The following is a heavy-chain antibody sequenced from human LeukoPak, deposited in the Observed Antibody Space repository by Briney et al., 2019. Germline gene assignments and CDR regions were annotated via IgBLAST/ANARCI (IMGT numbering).Heavy chain of an antibody. D-gene: IGHD1-26*01. V-gene: IGHV4-30-4*08. CDR1: GGSISSGDYY. Sequence: PSETLSLTCTVSGGSISSGDYYWSWIRQPPGKGLEWIGYIYYSGSTYYNPSLKSRVTISVDTSKNQISLKLSSVTAADTAVYYCARDKVGATLVVDYWGQGTLVTVSS. J-gene: IGHJ4*02. CDR2: IYYSGST. CDR3: ARDKVGATLVVDY.